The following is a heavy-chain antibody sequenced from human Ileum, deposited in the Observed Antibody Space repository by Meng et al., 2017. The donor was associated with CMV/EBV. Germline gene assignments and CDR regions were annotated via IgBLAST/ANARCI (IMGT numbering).Heavy chain of an antibody. J-gene: IGHJ4*02. V-gene: IGHV3-23*01. CDR1: FTFSSSV. CDR2: IRESGIRT. Sequence: FTFSSSVMSWARQAPGKGLEWVSAIRESGIRTDYADSVKGRFTISRDNSKNTLYLQMDSLRVEDTAVYYCAKESPTLGTGTTFFDDWGQGTLVTVSS. CDR3: AKESPTLGTGTTFFDD. D-gene: IGHD1-7*01.